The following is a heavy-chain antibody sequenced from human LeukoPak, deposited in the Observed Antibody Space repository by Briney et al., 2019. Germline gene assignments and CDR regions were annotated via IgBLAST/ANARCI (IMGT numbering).Heavy chain of an antibody. V-gene: IGHV3-21*01. D-gene: IGHD5-18*01. CDR3: ATGGYSGIFDY. Sequence: PGGSLRLSCGASRFPFKSYSMNWVRQAPGKGLEWVSSISSSSSYIYYADSVKGRFTISRDNAKNSLYLQMNSLRAEDTAVYYCATGGYSGIFDYWGQGTLVTVSS. CDR1: RFPFKSYS. CDR2: ISSSSSYI. J-gene: IGHJ4*02.